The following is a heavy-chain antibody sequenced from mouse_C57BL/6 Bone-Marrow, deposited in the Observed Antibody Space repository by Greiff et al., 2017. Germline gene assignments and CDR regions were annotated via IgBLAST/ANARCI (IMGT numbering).Heavy chain of an antibody. CDR1: GYTFTSYW. CDR2: IDPSDSYT. Sequence: QVQLQQPGAELVKPGASVKLSCKASGYTFTSYWMQWVKQRPGQGLEWIGEIDPSDSYTNYNQKFKGKATLTVDTSSSTAYMQLSSLTSEDSAVYYCARGGIDYDYLDYWGQGTTLTVSS. CDR3: ARGGIDYDYLDY. V-gene: IGHV1-50*01. D-gene: IGHD2-4*01. J-gene: IGHJ2*01.